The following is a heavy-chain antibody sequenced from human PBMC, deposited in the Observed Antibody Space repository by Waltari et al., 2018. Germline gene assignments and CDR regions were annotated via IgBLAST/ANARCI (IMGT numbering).Heavy chain of an antibody. CDR2: ISSSSSYI. Sequence: EVQLVESGGGLVKPGGSLRLSCAASGFTFSSYSMNWVRQAPGKGLEWVSSISSSSSYIYYADSVKGRFTISRDNAKNSLYLQMNSLRAEDTAVYYCARDVTMIVVVTPNAFDIWGQGTMVTVSS. CDR1: GFTFSSYS. V-gene: IGHV3-21*01. D-gene: IGHD3-22*01. CDR3: ARDVTMIVVVTPNAFDI. J-gene: IGHJ3*02.